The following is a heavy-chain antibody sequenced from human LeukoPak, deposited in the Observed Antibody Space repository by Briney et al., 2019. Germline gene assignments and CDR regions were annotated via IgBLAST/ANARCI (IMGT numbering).Heavy chain of an antibody. V-gene: IGHV4-59*10. J-gene: IGHJ3*02. CDR2: IYTSGST. CDR1: GGSFSSYY. CDR3: ARVPLYYDILTGYYFDAFDI. Sequence: SETLSLTCAVYGGSFSSYYWSWIRQPAGKGLEWIGRIYTSGSTNYNPSLKSRVTISVDTSKNQFSLKLSSVTAADTAVYYCARVPLYYDILTGYYFDAFDIWGQGTMVTVSS. D-gene: IGHD3-9*01.